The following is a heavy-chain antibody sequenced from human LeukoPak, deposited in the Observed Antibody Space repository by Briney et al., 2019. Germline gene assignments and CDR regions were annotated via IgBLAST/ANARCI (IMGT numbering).Heavy chain of an antibody. Sequence: SETLSLTCTVSGGSISSSSYYWGWIRQPPGKRLEWIGYIYYSGSTNYNPSLKSRVTISVDTSKNQFSLKLSSVTAADTAVYYCARSLITIFGVVISGFDYWGQGTLVTVSS. V-gene: IGHV4-61*05. CDR1: GGSISSSSYY. CDR3: ARSLITIFGVVISGFDY. CDR2: IYYSGST. D-gene: IGHD3-3*01. J-gene: IGHJ4*02.